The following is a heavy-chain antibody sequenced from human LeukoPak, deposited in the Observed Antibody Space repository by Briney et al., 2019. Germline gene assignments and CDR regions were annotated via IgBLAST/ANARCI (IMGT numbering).Heavy chain of an antibody. CDR3: ARGYDYGDYFDN. V-gene: IGHV3-48*01. CDR2: ISSSIGTI. Sequence: GGSLRLSCAASGFTFSSYSMNWVRQGPGKGLEWVSYISSSIGTIYYADSVKGRFTISRDNSKNTVYLQMNSLRAEDTAVYYCARGYDYGDYFDNWGQGTLVTVSA. D-gene: IGHD4-17*01. CDR1: GFTFSSYS. J-gene: IGHJ4*02.